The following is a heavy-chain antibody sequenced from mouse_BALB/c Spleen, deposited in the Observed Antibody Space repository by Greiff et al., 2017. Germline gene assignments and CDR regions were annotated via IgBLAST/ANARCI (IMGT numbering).Heavy chain of an antibody. CDR1: GFTFSSYA. Sequence: DVKLVESGGGLVKPGGSLKLSCAASGFTFSSYAMSWVRQTPEKRLEWVATISSGGSYTYYPDSVKGRFTISRDNAKNTLYLQMSSLRSEDTAMYYCARQIWDLGLFAYWGQGTLVTVSA. V-gene: IGHV5-9-3*01. CDR3: ARQIWDLGLFAY. D-gene: IGHD4-1*01. J-gene: IGHJ3*01. CDR2: ISSGGSYT.